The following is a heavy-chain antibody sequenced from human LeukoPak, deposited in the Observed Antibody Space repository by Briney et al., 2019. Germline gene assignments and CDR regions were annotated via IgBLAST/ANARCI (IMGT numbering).Heavy chain of an antibody. CDR2: ISSNGINT. D-gene: IGHD2/OR15-2a*01. Sequence: GGSLRLSCVGSGFNFSAHAMHWVRQAPGEGLEYVSAISSNGINTDYANSVKGRLTISRDNSKNTLFLQMGSLRVEDMAVYYCAREASAENSGWFFDYWGQGTLVAVSS. CDR1: GFNFSAHA. CDR3: AREASAENSGWFFDY. J-gene: IGHJ4*02. V-gene: IGHV3-64*01.